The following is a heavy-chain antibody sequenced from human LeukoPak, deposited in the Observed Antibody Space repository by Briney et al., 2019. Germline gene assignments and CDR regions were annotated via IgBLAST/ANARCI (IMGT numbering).Heavy chain of an antibody. J-gene: IGHJ3*02. CDR3: AKDPSGVYDSSGYYYGRWAFDI. V-gene: IGHV3-30*18. Sequence: PGRSLRLSCAASGFTFSSYGMHWVRQAPGKGLEWVAVISYDGSNKYYADSVKGRFTISRDNFKNTLYLQMNSLRAEDTAVYYCAKDPSGVYDSSGYYYGRWAFDIWGQGTMVTVSS. CDR2: ISYDGSNK. CDR1: GFTFSSYG. D-gene: IGHD3-22*01.